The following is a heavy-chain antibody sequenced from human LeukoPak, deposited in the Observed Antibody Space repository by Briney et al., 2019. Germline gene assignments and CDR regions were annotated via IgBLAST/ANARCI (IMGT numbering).Heavy chain of an antibody. Sequence: GGSLRLSCAAPGFTVSTYAMNWVRQAPGKGLAWVSYISSSATTIYYADSVKGRFTISRDNAKNSLYLQMNSLTDEDTAVYYCARERTGYCSGTSCYWFDPWGQGTLVTVSS. CDR2: ISSSATTI. CDR1: GFTVSTYA. D-gene: IGHD2-15*01. CDR3: ARERTGYCSGTSCYWFDP. V-gene: IGHV3-48*02. J-gene: IGHJ5*02.